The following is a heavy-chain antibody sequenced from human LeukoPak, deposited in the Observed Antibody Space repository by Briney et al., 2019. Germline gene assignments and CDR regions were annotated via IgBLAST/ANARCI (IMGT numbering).Heavy chain of an antibody. CDR1: GFTFSSYA. Sequence: PGGSLRLSCAACGFTFSSYAMSWVRQAPGKGLVWVSRINSDGSSTSYADSVKGRFTISRDNAKNTLYLQMNSLRAEDTAVYYCARDPWDYSSPSGLNYWGQGTLVTVSS. V-gene: IGHV3-74*01. CDR3: ARDPWDYSSPSGLNY. D-gene: IGHD6-6*01. CDR2: INSDGSST. J-gene: IGHJ4*02.